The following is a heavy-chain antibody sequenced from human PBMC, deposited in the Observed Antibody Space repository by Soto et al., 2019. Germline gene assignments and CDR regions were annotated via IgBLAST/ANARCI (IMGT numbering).Heavy chain of an antibody. CDR1: GFTFSNHG. D-gene: IGHD6-19*01. CDR3: ARESSSGRRDRIDY. CDR2: IWYDGTNR. Sequence: GGSLRLSCVAPGFTFSNHGMHWVRHAPGKGLEWVTVIWYDGTNRFYADSVKGRFTISRDISENTVYLQMDSLRSEDTAVYYCARESSSGRRDRIDYWGQGTLVTVSS. J-gene: IGHJ4*02. V-gene: IGHV3-33*01.